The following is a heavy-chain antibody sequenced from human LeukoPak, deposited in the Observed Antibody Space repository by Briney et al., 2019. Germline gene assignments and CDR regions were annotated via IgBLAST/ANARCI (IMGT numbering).Heavy chain of an antibody. CDR2: IYYSGST. V-gene: IGHV4-39*01. J-gene: IGHJ4*02. CDR1: GGSISSSGYY. CDR3: ARHPVATIEVYFDY. Sequence: SETLSLTCTVSGGSISSSGYYWGWIRQPPGKGLEWIGSIYYSGSTYYNPSLKSRVTISVDTSKNQFSLKLSSVTAADTAVYYCARHPVATIEVYFDYWGQGTLVTVSS. D-gene: IGHD5-12*01.